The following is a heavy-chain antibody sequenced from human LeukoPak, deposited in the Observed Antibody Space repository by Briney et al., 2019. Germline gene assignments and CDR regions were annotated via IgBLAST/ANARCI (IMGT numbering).Heavy chain of an antibody. J-gene: IGHJ4*02. CDR2: INPNSGGT. D-gene: IGHD2-2*01. CDR3: ARGSCSSTSCYVWPTSTFDY. Sequence: GASVKVSCKASGYTFTGYYMHWVRQAPGQGLEWMGWINPNSGGTNYAQKFQGRVTMTRDTSISTAYMELSRLRSDDTTVYYCARGSCSSTSCYVWPTSTFDYWGQGTLVTVSS. CDR1: GYTFTGYY. V-gene: IGHV1-2*02.